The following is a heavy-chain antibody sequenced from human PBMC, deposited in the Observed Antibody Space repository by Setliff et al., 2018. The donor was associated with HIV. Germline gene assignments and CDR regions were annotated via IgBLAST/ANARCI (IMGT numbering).Heavy chain of an antibody. Sequence: ASVKVSCKASGYNFINYGISWVRQAPGQGLEWMGWISVFNGDTTYAQNLQGRCTMTSDTSTTTAYMELRNLRSDDTAVYYCARDGEIGPDFWGQGTRGTVSS. J-gene: IGHJ4*02. CDR3: ARDGEIGPDF. D-gene: IGHD3-3*01. CDR1: GYNFINYG. CDR2: ISVFNGDT. V-gene: IGHV1-18*01.